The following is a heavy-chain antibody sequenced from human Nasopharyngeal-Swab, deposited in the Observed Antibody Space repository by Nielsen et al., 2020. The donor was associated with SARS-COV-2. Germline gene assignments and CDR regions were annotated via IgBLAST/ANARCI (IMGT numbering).Heavy chain of an antibody. J-gene: IGHJ4*02. V-gene: IGHV4-38-2*02. CDR2: IYHNGRT. CDR1: GDSIRSGNY. CDR3: ARDLARSTGYLDS. Sequence: SETLSLTCTVSGDSIRSGNYWGWIRQPPGKGLEWIGSIYHNGRTNYKPSLKSRVTMSVDTSKNHFSLKLSPVTAADTAVYYCARDLARSTGYLDSWGQGILVTVSS.